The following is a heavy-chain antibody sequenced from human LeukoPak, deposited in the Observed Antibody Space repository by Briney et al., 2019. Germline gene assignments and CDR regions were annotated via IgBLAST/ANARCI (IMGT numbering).Heavy chain of an antibody. J-gene: IGHJ4*02. D-gene: IGHD3-3*01. CDR2: INSDGSST. CDR3: ARGRGHDFWSGYNDY. CDR1: GFTFSSYW. Sequence: PGGSLRLSCAASGFTFSSYWMHWVRQAPGKGLVWVSRINSDGSSTSYADSVKGRFTISRDNAKNTLYLQMNSLRAEDTAVYYCARGRGHDFWSGYNDYWGQGTLVTVSS. V-gene: IGHV3-74*01.